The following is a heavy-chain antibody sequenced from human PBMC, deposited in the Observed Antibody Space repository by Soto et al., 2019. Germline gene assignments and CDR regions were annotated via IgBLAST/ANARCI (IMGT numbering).Heavy chain of an antibody. D-gene: IGHD3-16*01. CDR2: IYPGDSDT. J-gene: IGHJ4*02. Sequence: GGSLNISCTASGNSLPRVGSTWVRQVPGKGLEWMGIIYPGDSDTRYSPSFQGQVTISADKSTSTAYLQWSSLKASDTATYYCARMMARGWTSFDYWGQGALVTVSS. CDR3: ARMMARGWTSFDY. CDR1: GNSLPRVG. V-gene: IGHV5-51*01.